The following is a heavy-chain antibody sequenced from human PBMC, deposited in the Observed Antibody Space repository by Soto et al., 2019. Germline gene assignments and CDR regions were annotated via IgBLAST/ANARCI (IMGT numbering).Heavy chain of an antibody. CDR1: GYTFTSYD. Sequence: QVQLVQSGAEVKKPGASVKVSCKASGYTFTSYDINWVRQATGQGLEWMGWMNPNSGNTGYAQKFQGRVTMTRNTSISTAYVELSSLSSEDTAVYYCARRSRPPINWFDPWGQGTLVTVSS. CDR2: MNPNSGNT. J-gene: IGHJ5*02. V-gene: IGHV1-8*01. CDR3: ARRSRPPINWFDP.